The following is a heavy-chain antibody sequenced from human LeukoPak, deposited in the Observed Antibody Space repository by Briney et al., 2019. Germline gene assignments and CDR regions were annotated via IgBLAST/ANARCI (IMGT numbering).Heavy chain of an antibody. J-gene: IGHJ3*02. V-gene: IGHV3-66*02. D-gene: IGHD1-26*01. CDR3: AKDSKWDFARGAFDI. CDR1: GFTVSSNY. CDR2: IYSGGGT. Sequence: GGSLRLSCAASGFTVSSNYMSWVRQAPGKGLEWVSVIYSGGGTYYADSVKGRFTISTDNSKNTLYLQMNRLRADETAVYYCAKDSKWDFARGAFDIWGQGTMVTVSS.